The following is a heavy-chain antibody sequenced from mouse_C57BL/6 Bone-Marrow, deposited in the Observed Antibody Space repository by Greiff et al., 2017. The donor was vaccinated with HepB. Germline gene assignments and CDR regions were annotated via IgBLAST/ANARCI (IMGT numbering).Heavy chain of an antibody. CDR2: IYPRSGNT. J-gene: IGHJ4*01. V-gene: IGHV1-81*01. D-gene: IGHD1-1*01. Sequence: VQLQQSGAELARPGASVKLSCKASGYTFTSYGISWVKQRTGQGLEWIGEIYPRSGNTYYNEKFKGKATLTADKSSSTAYMELRSLTSEDSAVYFCARGGAITTVVAPMGYWGQGTSVTVSS. CDR3: ARGGAITTVVAPMGY. CDR1: GYTFTSYG.